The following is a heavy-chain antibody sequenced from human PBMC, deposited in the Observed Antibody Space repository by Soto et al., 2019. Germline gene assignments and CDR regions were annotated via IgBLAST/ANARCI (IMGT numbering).Heavy chain of an antibody. Sequence: QVQVQESGPGLVKPSEILSLTCSVSGGSMSKFYWSWIRKTAGKGLEWMGRVYATGTSDYNPSLRSRIAMSVDISKKTFSLRLRSVTAADTGVYYCVRDGSKTLRDCFDPWGQGILVTVSS. D-gene: IGHD4-17*01. CDR1: GGSMSKFY. CDR2: VYATGTS. CDR3: VRDGSKTLRDCFDP. J-gene: IGHJ5*02. V-gene: IGHV4-4*07.